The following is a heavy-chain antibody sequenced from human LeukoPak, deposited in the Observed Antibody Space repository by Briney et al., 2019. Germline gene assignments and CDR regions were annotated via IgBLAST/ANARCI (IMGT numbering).Heavy chain of an antibody. CDR2: INYSGST. Sequence: PSETLSLTCTVSGGSISSSSHYWSWIRQPPGKGLEWIASINYSGSTYYNPSLKSRVTISVDTSKNQFSLKLSSVTAADTAVYYCARRSYYNRFDYWGQGTLVTVSS. CDR3: ARRSYYNRFDY. J-gene: IGHJ4*02. CDR1: GGSISSSSHY. V-gene: IGHV4-39*01. D-gene: IGHD3-10*01.